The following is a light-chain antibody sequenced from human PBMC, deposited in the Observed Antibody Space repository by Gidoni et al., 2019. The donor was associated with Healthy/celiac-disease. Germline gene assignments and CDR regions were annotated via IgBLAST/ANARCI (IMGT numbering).Light chain of an antibody. V-gene: IGKV3-11*01. CDR3: QQRNNWIT. CDR2: DTS. J-gene: IGKJ5*01. Sequence: EIVLTQSPATLSMSPGERATLSCRASQSVSSYLAWYQQQPGQAPRLLIYDTSNGATGIPARFSGSGSETDFTLTISRLEPEDFAVYYWQQRNNWITFGQXTKLEIK. CDR1: QSVSSY.